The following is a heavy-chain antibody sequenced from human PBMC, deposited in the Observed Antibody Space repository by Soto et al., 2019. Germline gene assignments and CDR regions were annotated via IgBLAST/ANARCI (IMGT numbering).Heavy chain of an antibody. CDR1: GFTFSSYA. V-gene: IGHV3-23*01. J-gene: IGHJ4*02. D-gene: IGHD3-22*01. CDR3: ASNYYYDSSGYYYYKLDY. Sequence: EVQLLESGGGLVQPGGSLRLSCAASGFTFSSYAMSWVRQAPGKGLEWVSAISGSGGSTYYADSVKGRFTISRDNSKNTLYLQMNSLRAEDTAVYYCASNYYYDSSGYYYYKLDYWGQGILVTVSS. CDR2: ISGSGGST.